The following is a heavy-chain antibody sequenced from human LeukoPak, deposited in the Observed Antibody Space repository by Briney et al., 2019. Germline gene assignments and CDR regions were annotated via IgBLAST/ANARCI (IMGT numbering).Heavy chain of an antibody. D-gene: IGHD5-18*01. J-gene: IGHJ6*02. V-gene: IGHV4-59*12. Sequence: ASETLSLTCSVSGDSISSYYWSWIRQPPGKGLEWIGYIYYSGSTNYNPSLRSRVTISVDTSKNQFSLRLNSVTAADTAVYYCARDQRYSYDPATAYYDYVMDVWGQGTTVTLSS. CDR2: IYYSGST. CDR1: GDSISSYY. CDR3: ARDQRYSYDPATAYYDYVMDV.